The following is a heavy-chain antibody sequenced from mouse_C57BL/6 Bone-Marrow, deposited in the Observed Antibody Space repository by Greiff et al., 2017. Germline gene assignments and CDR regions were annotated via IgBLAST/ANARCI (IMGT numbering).Heavy chain of an antibody. CDR2: INYDGSST. CDR3: ARGGSGYAMDY. Sequence: EVQLVESEGGLVQPGSSMKLSCTASGFTFSDYYMAWVRQVPEKGLEWVANINYDGSSTYYLDSLKSRFIISRDNAKNILYLQMSSLKSEDTATYYCARGGSGYAMDYWGQGTSVTVSS. J-gene: IGHJ4*01. CDR1: GFTFSDYY. V-gene: IGHV5-16*01. D-gene: IGHD1-1*01.